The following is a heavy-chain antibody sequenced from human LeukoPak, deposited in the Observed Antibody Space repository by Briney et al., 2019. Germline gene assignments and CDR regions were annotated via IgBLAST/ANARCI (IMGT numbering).Heavy chain of an antibody. V-gene: IGHV3-13*04. CDR3: ARRRTGLRSYSDAFDI. CDR2: LYVDRCT. Sequence: GGSLRLSCAASGFTFNSYDMHWARQGTGKGLEWVSGLYVDRCTYYPDPVKGRFTISRENARTSLYLQMNSLRAGETAVYYCARRRTGLRSYSDAFDIWGQGTTVTVSS. J-gene: IGHJ3*02. D-gene: IGHD3-10*01. CDR1: GFTFNSYD.